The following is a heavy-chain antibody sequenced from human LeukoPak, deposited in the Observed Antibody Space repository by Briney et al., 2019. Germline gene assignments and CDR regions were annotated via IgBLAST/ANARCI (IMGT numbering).Heavy chain of an antibody. CDR3: TRVAYYGSGPLGY. Sequence: GRSLRLSCTASGFTFGDYAMSWFRQAPGKGLEWVGFIRSKAYGGTTEYAASVKGRFTISRDDSKSIAHLQMNSLKTEDTAVYYCTRVAYYGSGPLGYWGQGTLVTVSS. CDR1: GFTFGDYA. CDR2: IRSKAYGGTT. J-gene: IGHJ4*02. D-gene: IGHD3-10*01. V-gene: IGHV3-49*03.